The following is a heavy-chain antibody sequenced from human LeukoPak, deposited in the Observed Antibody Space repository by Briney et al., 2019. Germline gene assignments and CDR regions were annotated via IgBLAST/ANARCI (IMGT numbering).Heavy chain of an antibody. J-gene: IGHJ4*02. CDR1: GYTFTSYH. CDR2: INPSGGST. D-gene: IGHD6-13*01. V-gene: IGHV1-46*01. CDR3: ARGYSSNFLDY. Sequence: ASVKVSCKTSGYTFTSYHVHWVRQAPGQGLEWMGIINPSGGSTNNAQKFQGRVTLATDTPTNTVNMELSSLRSKDTAVYYCARGYSSNFLDYWGPGTLVTVSS.